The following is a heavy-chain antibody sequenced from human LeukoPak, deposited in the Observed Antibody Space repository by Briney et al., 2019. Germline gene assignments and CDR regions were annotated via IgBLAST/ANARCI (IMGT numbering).Heavy chain of an antibody. CDR1: GGSFSGYY. V-gene: IGHV4-34*01. Sequence: PSETLSLTCAVYGGSFSGYYWSWIRQPPGKGLEWIGEINHSGSTNYNPSLKSRVTISVDTFKNQFSLKLSSVTAADTAVYYCATIPKYSSGWYSERGHFDYWGQGTLVTVPS. D-gene: IGHD6-19*01. CDR2: INHSGST. J-gene: IGHJ4*02. CDR3: ATIPKYSSGWYSERGHFDY.